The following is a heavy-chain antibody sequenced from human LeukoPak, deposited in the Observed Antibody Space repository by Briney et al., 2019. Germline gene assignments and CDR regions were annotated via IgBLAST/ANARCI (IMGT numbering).Heavy chain of an antibody. D-gene: IGHD2-21*01. Sequence: GGPVRLSCAASGCSFSSYSVSWARRARGKGGVGVSYISSSSSPIYYADSVKGRFTISRDNAKNSLYLQMNSLRDEDTAVYYCARATYGLPYYFDYWGQGTQVTVSS. CDR3: ARATYGLPYYFDY. CDR1: GCSFSSYS. CDR2: ISSSSSPI. V-gene: IGHV3-48*02. J-gene: IGHJ4*02.